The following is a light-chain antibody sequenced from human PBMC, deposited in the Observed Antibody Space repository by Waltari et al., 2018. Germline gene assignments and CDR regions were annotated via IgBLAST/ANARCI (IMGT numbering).Light chain of an antibody. CDR2: EVN. Sequence: QSALTQPPSASGSPGQSVTISCAGTRNDVGGYNFVSWYQQHPGKAPKLMIFEVNQRPSGVPDRVSGSKSGNTASLTVSGLQAEDEADYYCCSYAGSNYFYVFGTGTKVTVL. J-gene: IGLJ1*01. CDR3: CSYAGSNYFYV. CDR1: RNDVGGYNF. V-gene: IGLV2-8*01.